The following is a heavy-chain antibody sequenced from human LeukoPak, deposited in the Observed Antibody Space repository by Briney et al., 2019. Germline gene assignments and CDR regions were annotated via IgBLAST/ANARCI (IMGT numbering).Heavy chain of an antibody. V-gene: IGHV4-59*01. CDR2: IYYSGST. Sequence: SETLSLTCTVSGGSISSYYWSWIRQLPGKGLEWIGYIYYSGSTNYNPSLKSRVTISVDTSKNQFSLKLSSVTAADTAVYYCALAPGAYYYDSSGYGAFDIWGQGTMVTVSS. D-gene: IGHD3-22*01. J-gene: IGHJ3*02. CDR1: GGSISSYY. CDR3: ALAPGAYYYDSSGYGAFDI.